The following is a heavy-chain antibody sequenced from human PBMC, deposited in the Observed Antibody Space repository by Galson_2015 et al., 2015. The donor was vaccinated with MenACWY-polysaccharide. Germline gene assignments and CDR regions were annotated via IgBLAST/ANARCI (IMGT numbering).Heavy chain of an antibody. CDR1: GYKFTSYD. V-gene: IGHV1-8*01. CDR2: MNPNSGNT. Sequence: SVKVSCKASGYKFTSYDINWVRQATGQGLGWMGWMNPNSGNTGYAQKFQGRVTMTSNSAIMTAYMELSSLRSEDTAVYYCARIIARKYTFADSWGQGTLVTVSS. J-gene: IGHJ4*02. D-gene: IGHD2-21*01. CDR3: ARIIARKYTFADS.